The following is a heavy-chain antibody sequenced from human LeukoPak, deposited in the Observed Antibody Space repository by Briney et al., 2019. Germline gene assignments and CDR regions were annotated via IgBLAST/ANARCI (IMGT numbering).Heavy chain of an antibody. J-gene: IGHJ4*02. CDR3: ARGGGYSGYARYSSGWCFDY. CDR1: GDSVSSNSAA. CDR2: TYYRSKWYN. V-gene: IGHV6-1*01. Sequence: SQTLSLTSAISGDSVSSNSAAWNWIRQSPSRGLEWLGRTYYRSKWYNDYAVSVKSRITINPDTSKNQFSLQLNSVTPEDTAVYYCARGGGYSGYARYSSGWCFDYWGQGTLVTVSS. D-gene: IGHD5-12*01.